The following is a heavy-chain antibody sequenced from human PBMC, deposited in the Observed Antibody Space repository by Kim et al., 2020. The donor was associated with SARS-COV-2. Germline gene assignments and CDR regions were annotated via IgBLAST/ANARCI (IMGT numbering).Heavy chain of an antibody. CDR2: INHSGST. D-gene: IGHD2-2*01. V-gene: IGHV4-34*01. Sequence: SETLSLTCAVYGGSFSGYYWSWIRQPPGKGLEWIGEINHSGSTNYNPSLKSRVTISVDTSKNQFSLKLSSVTAADTAVYYCARGLVVVVPAHAERGDYSAFDIWGQGTMVTVSS. J-gene: IGHJ3*02. CDR3: ARGLVVVVPAHAERGDYSAFDI. CDR1: GGSFSGYY.